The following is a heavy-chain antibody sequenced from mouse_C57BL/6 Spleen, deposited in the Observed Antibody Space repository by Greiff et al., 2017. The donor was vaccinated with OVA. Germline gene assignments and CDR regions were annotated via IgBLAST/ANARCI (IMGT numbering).Heavy chain of an antibody. D-gene: IGHD1-1*01. Sequence: QVQLQQPGAELVMPGASVKLSCKASGYTFTSYWMHWVKQRPGQGLEWIGEIDPSDSYTNYNQKFKGKSTLTVDKSSSTAYMQLSSLTSEDSAVYYCARTYYYGSSFPYFGNCGQSTTLTVSS. CDR2: IDPSDSYT. CDR1: GYTFTSYW. V-gene: IGHV1-69*01. CDR3: ARTYYYGSSFPYFGN. J-gene: IGHJ2*01.